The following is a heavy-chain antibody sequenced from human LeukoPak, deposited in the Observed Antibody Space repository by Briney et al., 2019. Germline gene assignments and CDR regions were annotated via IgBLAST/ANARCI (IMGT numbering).Heavy chain of an antibody. J-gene: IGHJ4*02. CDR3: ARDLLNEGNHLDY. D-gene: IGHD4-23*01. V-gene: IGHV4-30-4*01. Sequence: SQTLSLTCTVSGGSISSGGYYWSWIRQPPGKGLEWIGYIYYSGSTYYNPSLKSRVTISVDTSKNQFSLKLSSVTAADTAVYYCARDLLNEGNHLDYWGQGTLVTVSS. CDR2: IYYSGST. CDR1: GGSISSGGYY.